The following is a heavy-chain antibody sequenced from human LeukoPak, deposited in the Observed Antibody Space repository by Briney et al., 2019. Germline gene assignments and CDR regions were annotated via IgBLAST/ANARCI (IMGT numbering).Heavy chain of an antibody. CDR2: IYTSGST. D-gene: IGHD6-19*01. CDR3: ARGFTSGWYWWSDP. CDR1: GGSISSYY. J-gene: IGHJ5*02. Sequence: TSXTLSLTCTVSGGSISSYYWSWIRQPAGKGLEWIGRIYTSGSTNYNPSLKSRVTISVDPSKNQFSLKLSSVTAADTAVYYCARGFTSGWYWWSDPWGQGTLVTVSS. V-gene: IGHV4-4*07.